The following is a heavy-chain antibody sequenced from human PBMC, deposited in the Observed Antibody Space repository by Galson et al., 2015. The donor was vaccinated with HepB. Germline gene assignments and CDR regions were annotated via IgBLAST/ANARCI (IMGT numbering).Heavy chain of an antibody. J-gene: IGHJ4*02. CDR1: GSTFTGYY. CDR3: ARGVGFSGPYYDFWSGYSPLDY. Sequence: SVKVSCKASGSTFTGYYMHWVRQAPGQGLEWMGWINPNSGVTNYAQKFQGRVTMTRDTSISTAYMELSSLRSEDTAVYYCARGVGFSGPYYDFWSGYSPLDYWGQGTLVTVSS. D-gene: IGHD3-3*01. CDR2: INPNSGVT. V-gene: IGHV1-2*02.